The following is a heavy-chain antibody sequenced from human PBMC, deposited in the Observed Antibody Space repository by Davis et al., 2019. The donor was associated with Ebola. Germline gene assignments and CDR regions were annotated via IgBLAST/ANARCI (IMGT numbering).Heavy chain of an antibody. D-gene: IGHD3/OR15-3a*01. CDR2: VHYSGTT. CDR3: ARTMVFGIVINGFDY. J-gene: IGHJ4*02. V-gene: IGHV4-59*06. Sequence: MPSETLSLTCTVSGGSISSYYWSWIRQPPGKGLEWIGCVHYSGTTEYNPALWSRVTTSLDTSKNQLSLSLSSVTAADTAVYYCARTMVFGIVINGFDYWGQGIPVTVSS. CDR1: GGSISSYY.